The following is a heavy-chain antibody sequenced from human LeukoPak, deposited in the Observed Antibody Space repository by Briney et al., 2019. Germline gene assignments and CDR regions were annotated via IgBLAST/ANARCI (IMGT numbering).Heavy chain of an antibody. J-gene: IGHJ4*02. CDR2: INPNSVGT. CDR3: ARGHDNTGYNYFDY. Sequence: ASVKVSCKASGYTFIDYYIHWVRQAPGQALERMGWINPNSVGTNFAQKFKGRVTMTRDTSISTTFMDLSSLTSDDTAIYYCARGHDNTGYNYFDYWGQGTLVTVSS. V-gene: IGHV1-2*02. CDR1: GYTFIDYY. D-gene: IGHD3-9*01.